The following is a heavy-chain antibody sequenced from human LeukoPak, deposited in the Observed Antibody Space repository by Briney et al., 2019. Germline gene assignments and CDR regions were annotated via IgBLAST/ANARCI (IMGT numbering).Heavy chain of an antibody. CDR3: ARVQRITIFGVVDY. CDR1: GFTFSSYA. J-gene: IGHJ4*02. CDR2: ISSNGGST. D-gene: IGHD3-3*01. Sequence: PGGSLRLSCAASGFTFSSYAMHWVRQAPGKGLEYVSAISSNGGSTYYANSVKGRFTISRDNSKNTLYLQMGSLRAEDMAVYYCARVQRITIFGVVDYWGQGTLVTVSS. V-gene: IGHV3-64*01.